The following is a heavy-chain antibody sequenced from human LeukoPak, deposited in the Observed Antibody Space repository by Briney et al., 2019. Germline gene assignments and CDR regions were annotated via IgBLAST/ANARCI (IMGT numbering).Heavy chain of an antibody. J-gene: IGHJ4*02. CDR1: GYTFNTYA. CDR3: AREHDVLTGFGFDY. Sequence: ASVKVSCKASGYTFNTYAIQWVRQAPGQRLEWLGWINVATGNTKYSQKFQDRLTISRDTSASIAYMELSRLRSEDTAAYFCAREHDVLTGFGFDYWGQGTPVTVSS. D-gene: IGHD3-9*01. V-gene: IGHV1-3*01. CDR2: INVATGNT.